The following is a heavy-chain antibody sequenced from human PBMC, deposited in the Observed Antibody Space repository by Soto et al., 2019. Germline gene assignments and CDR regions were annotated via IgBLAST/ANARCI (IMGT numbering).Heavy chain of an antibody. CDR2: IYYSGST. J-gene: IGHJ1*01. V-gene: IGHV4-31*03. D-gene: IGHD3-22*01. CDR1: GGSISSGGYY. CDR3: ARASYDRPGYFQH. Sequence: SETLSLTCTVSGGSISSGGYYWSWIRQHPGKGLEWIGYIYYSGSTYYNPSLKSRVTISVDTSKNQFSLKLSSMTAADTAVYYCARASYDRPGYFQHWGQGTLVTVPQ.